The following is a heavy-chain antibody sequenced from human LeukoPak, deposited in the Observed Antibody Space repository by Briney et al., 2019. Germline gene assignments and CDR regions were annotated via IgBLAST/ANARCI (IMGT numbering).Heavy chain of an antibody. Sequence: GASVKVSCKASGYTFTSYYMHWVRQAPGQGLEWMGIINPSGGSTSYAQKFQGRVTMTRDTSTSTVYMELSSLRSEDTAVYYCARSFRSSGYYYAPFDYWGQGTLVTVSS. J-gene: IGHJ4*02. CDR1: GYTFTSYY. CDR3: ARSFRSSGYYYAPFDY. V-gene: IGHV1-46*01. D-gene: IGHD3-22*01. CDR2: INPSGGST.